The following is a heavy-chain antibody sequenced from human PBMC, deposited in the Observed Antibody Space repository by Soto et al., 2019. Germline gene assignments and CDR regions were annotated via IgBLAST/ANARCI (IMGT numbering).Heavy chain of an antibody. CDR1: GYSFTSLD. Sequence: GSSVKVSCKASGYSFTSLDINWVRQTAGQGLEWMGWMEPSTGRTGYAQKFQGRVTMTRDTSITTAYMELPTLTSDDTAFYYCARGVSAGVDYWGQGTLVTVSS. CDR3: ARGVSAGVDY. J-gene: IGHJ4*02. D-gene: IGHD1-26*01. V-gene: IGHV1-8*01. CDR2: MEPSTGRT.